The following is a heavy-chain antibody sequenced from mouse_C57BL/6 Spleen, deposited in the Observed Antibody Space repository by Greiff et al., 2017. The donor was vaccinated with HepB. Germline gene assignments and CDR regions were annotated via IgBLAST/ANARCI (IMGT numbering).Heavy chain of an antibody. CDR2: IDPANGNT. V-gene: IGHV14-3*01. J-gene: IGHJ4*01. D-gene: IGHD2-3*01. Sequence: VHVKQSVAELVRPGASVKLSCTASGFNIKNTYMHWVKQRPEQGLEWIGRIDPANGNTKYAPKFQGKATITADTSSNTAYLQLSSLTSEDTAIYYCVDGYYDYAMDYWGQGTSVTVSS. CDR1: GFNIKNTY. CDR3: VDGYYDYAMDY.